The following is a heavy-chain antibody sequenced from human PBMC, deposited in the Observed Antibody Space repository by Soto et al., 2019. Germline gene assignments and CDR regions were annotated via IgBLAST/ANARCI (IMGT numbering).Heavy chain of an antibody. D-gene: IGHD1-26*01. V-gene: IGHV3-30*18. CDR3: TKEIRHAGTFDY. Sequence: QVQLVESGGGVVQPGKSLRLSCAASGFTFSGYGMHWVRQAPGKGLEWVAVLSSDGRIEYFADSVKGRFTISRDNSRNTLYLQMNSLRVEDTGLYYCTKEIRHAGTFDYWGQGTLVTVSS. CDR2: LSSDGRIE. J-gene: IGHJ4*01. CDR1: GFTFSGYG.